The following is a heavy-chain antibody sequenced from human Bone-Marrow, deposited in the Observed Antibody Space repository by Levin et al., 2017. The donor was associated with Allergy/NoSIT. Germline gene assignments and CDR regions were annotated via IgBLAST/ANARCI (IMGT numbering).Heavy chain of an antibody. V-gene: IGHV1-24*01. D-gene: IGHD2/OR15-2a*01. CDR3: ATARLYVPQYYYVDV. J-gene: IGHJ6*03. Sequence: ASVKVSCKISGHTLSELAVHWVRQAPGEGLEWMGGFDPEDGEMIYAQKFEGRVTMTEDLTTTTAYMELRSLTSGDTAVYYCATARLYVPQYYYVDVRGEGTSVIISS. CDR2: FDPEDGEM. CDR1: GHTLSELA.